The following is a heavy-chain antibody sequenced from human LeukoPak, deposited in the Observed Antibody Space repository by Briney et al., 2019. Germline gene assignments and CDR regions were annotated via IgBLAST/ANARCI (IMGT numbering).Heavy chain of an antibody. CDR3: AGDLRPYLGAAGTLLIGY. V-gene: IGHV3-30*04. D-gene: IGHD6-13*01. CDR2: ISYDGSTK. CDR1: GFTFSSYA. Sequence: PGRSLRLSCAASGFTFSSYAMHWVRQAPGKGLEWVAVISYDGSTKYYADSVKGLFTISSDNSKNTLYLQMNSLRAEDTAVYYCAGDLRPYLGAAGTLLIGYWGQGTLVTVSS. J-gene: IGHJ4*02.